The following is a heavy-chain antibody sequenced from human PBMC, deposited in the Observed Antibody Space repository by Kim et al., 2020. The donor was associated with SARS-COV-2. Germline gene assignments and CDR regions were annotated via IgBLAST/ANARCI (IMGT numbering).Heavy chain of an antibody. Sequence: YAAPVKGRFTISRDDSKNTLYLQMNSLKTEDTAVYYCTTDVITGTERIDYCGQGTLVTVSS. CDR3: TTDVITGTERIDY. V-gene: IGHV3-15*01. J-gene: IGHJ4*02. D-gene: IGHD1-20*01.